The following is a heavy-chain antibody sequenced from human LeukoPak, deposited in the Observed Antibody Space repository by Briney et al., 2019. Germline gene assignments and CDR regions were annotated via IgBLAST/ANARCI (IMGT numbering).Heavy chain of an antibody. CDR3: AGFGRWSERDY. Sequence: PSETLSLTCTVSGGSISSYYWSWIRQPPGKGLEWIGYIYYSGSTNYNPSLKSRVTISVDTSKNQFSLKLSSVTAADTAVYYCAGFGRWSERDYWGQGTLVTVSS. CDR2: IYYSGST. D-gene: IGHD3-3*01. J-gene: IGHJ4*02. V-gene: IGHV4-59*01. CDR1: GGSISSYY.